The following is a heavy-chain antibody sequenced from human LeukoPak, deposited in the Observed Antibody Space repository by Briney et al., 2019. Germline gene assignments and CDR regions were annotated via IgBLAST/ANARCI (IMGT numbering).Heavy chain of an antibody. CDR3: ARDGRRFRAGTHWYFDL. Sequence: GGCLRLSCATSGFTFGRFGFHYVRQAPGKGLEWNAVITDDGDHKYYADSVKGRFSISRDNSNNTVFLQMNSLTTEDTAIYYCARDGRRFRAGTHWYFDLWGRGTRVAVSS. V-gene: IGHV3-30*03. D-gene: IGHD3-10*01. CDR2: ITDDGDHK. CDR1: GFTFGRFG. J-gene: IGHJ2*01.